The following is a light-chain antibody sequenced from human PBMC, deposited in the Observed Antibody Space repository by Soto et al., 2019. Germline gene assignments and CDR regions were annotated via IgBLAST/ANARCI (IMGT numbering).Light chain of an antibody. CDR1: SSDVGGYNY. CDR2: EVS. J-gene: IGLJ1*01. V-gene: IGLV2-14*01. CDR3: RSYTSSSTRV. Sequence: QSALTQPASVSGSPGQSITISCTGTSSDVGGYNYVSWYQQHPGKAPKLMIYEVSNRPSGVSNRFSRSKSGNTASLTTSGRHAEGEADYYCRSYTSSSTRVFGPETKVPVL.